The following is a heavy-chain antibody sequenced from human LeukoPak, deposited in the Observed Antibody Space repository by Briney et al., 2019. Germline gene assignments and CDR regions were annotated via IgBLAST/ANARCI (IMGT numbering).Heavy chain of an antibody. J-gene: IGHJ3*01. CDR1: GFTFSSYE. V-gene: IGHV3-48*03. Sequence: GGSLRLSCAASGFTFSSYEMNWVRQAPGKGLEWVSYISSSGSTIYCADSVKGRFTISRDNAKNSLYLQINSLRAEDTAVYYCAARLDDPHGFNVWGQGTMVTVSS. CDR3: AARLDDPHGFNV. CDR2: ISSSGSTI.